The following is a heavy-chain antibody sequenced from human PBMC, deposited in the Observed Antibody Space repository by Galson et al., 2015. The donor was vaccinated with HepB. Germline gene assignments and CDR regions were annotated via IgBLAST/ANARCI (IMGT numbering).Heavy chain of an antibody. J-gene: IGHJ4*02. CDR2: INSGSVFL. V-gene: IGHV3-21*01. CDR3: ARERGGLGYADN. CDR1: GFTFSSYS. D-gene: IGHD3-16*01. Sequence: SLRLSCAASGFTFSSYSMKWVRQAPGKGLEWVSSINSGSVFLYYADSVKGRFTISRDNAKNSLYLQMNSLRAEDTAVYFCARERGGLGYADNWGQGTLVTVSS.